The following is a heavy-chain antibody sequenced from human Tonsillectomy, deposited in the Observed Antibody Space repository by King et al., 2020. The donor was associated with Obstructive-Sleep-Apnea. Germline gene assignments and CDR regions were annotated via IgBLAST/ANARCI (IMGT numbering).Heavy chain of an antibody. J-gene: IGHJ4*02. V-gene: IGHV3-15*01. CDR1: GFTFSNAW. CDR2: IKSKTDGGTT. CDR3: TTTPHYSSLDY. D-gene: IGHD4-11*01. Sequence: VQLVESGGGLVKPGGSLRLSCAASGFTFSNAWMSWVRQAPGKGLEWVGRIKSKTDGGTTDYAAPVKGRFTISRDDSKTTLYLQMNSLKTEDTAVFYCTTTPHYSSLDYWGQGTLVTVSS.